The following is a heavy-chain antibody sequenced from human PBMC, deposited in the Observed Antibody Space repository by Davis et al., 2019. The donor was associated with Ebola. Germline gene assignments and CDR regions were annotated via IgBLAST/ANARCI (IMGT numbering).Heavy chain of an antibody. CDR1: GFTFRTYP. CDR2: IQYDGKTQ. CDR3: AKESEDRGVMRGFFRH. Sequence: PGGSLRLSCTASGFTFRTYPMHWVRHAPGKGLEWVAFIQYDGKTQQYADAVRGRFTISRDNSKNTLYLQLNSLRVEDTGVYSCAKESEDRGVMRGFFRHWGQGTLVTVTS. J-gene: IGHJ1*01. V-gene: IGHV3-30*02. D-gene: IGHD3-10*01.